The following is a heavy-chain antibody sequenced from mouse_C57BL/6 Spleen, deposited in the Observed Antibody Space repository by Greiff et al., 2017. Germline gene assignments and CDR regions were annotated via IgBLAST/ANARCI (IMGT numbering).Heavy chain of an antibody. CDR3: RLYGSSYGYFDY. V-gene: IGHV1-83*01. D-gene: IGHD1-1*01. Sequence: VQLQQSGPELVKPGASVKMSCKASGYTFTDYYMHWVKQKPGKGLELIGEIYPGSGNTYYNEKFKGKATLTADTSSSTAYMQLSSLTSEDSAVYFCARLYGSSYGYFDYWGQGTTLTVSS. J-gene: IGHJ2*01. CDR1: YTFTDYYM. CDR2: YPGSGNTY.